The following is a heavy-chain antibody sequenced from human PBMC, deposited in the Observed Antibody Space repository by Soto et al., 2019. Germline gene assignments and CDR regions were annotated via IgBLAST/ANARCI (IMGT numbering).Heavy chain of an antibody. V-gene: IGHV1-69*12. Sequence: QVQLVQSGAEVKKPGSSVKVSCKASGGTFSNYPISWVRQAPGQGLEWMGGIIPIFGTVNYAQKFQGRVTIDAGESTSTAYMELSSLRSEDTAVYYCARGNHRWLQLWYFDLWGRGTLVTVSS. CDR1: GGTFSNYP. D-gene: IGHD5-12*01. CDR2: IIPIFGTV. CDR3: ARGNHRWLQLWYFDL. J-gene: IGHJ2*01.